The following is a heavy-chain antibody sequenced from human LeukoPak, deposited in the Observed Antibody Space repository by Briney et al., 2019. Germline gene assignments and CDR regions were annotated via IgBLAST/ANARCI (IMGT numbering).Heavy chain of an antibody. J-gene: IGHJ4*02. V-gene: IGHV1-2*02. D-gene: IGHD3-22*01. Sequence: ASVKVSCKASGNTFSGYYIHWMRQAPGQGPEGMGWINVNTGYTKSAQKFKGRVTMTRDTSITTGYMELSRLKSDATAVYYCASDEFSDSRGYYAAPLDHWGQGTLVSVSS. CDR3: ASDEFSDSRGYYAAPLDH. CDR1: GNTFSGYY. CDR2: INVNTGYT.